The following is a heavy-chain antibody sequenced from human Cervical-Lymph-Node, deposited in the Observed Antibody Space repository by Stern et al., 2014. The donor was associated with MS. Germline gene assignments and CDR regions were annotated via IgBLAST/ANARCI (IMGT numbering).Heavy chain of an antibody. CDR2: IWFDGSKK. CDR3: ARDHWGIGDV. CDR1: GFNFSAYG. D-gene: IGHD3-16*01. V-gene: IGHV3-33*01. Sequence: QVPLVQSGGGVVQPGRSLRLSCGASGFNFSAYGMHWVRQAPGMGLQWVSIIWFDGSKKYYADSVKGRFTISRDNSKNTLFLQMNSLRAEDTAVYYCARDHWGIGDVWGQGTTVTVSS. J-gene: IGHJ6*02.